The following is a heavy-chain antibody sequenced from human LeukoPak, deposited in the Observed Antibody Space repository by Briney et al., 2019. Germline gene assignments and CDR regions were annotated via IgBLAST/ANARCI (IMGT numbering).Heavy chain of an antibody. D-gene: IGHD5-18*01. Sequence: GGSLRLSCEGSGFTFSSYWMSWVRQAPGKGLEWVANIKQDGSEKNYVDSVKGRFTISRDNAKNSLYMQMNSLRAEDTAVYYCARDRGYSYGSVWYDYWGQGTLVTVSS. V-gene: IGHV3-7*01. CDR2: IKQDGSEK. CDR3: ARDRGYSYGSVWYDY. J-gene: IGHJ4*02. CDR1: GFTFSSYW.